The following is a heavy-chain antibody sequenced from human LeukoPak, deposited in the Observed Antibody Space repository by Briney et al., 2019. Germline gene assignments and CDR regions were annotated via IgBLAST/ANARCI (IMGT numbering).Heavy chain of an antibody. D-gene: IGHD6-19*01. CDR2: IYPGASAT. CDR3: ARVAVAGPVEFDY. J-gene: IGHJ4*02. V-gene: IGHV5-51*01. Sequence: GEALKISCMGSGYSFNTYWIGWVRQMPGKGLEGMGGIYPGASATRYSLSFPGQVSISADKSISTAYLQWSSLKASDTAMYYCARVAVAGPVEFDYWGQGTLVSVSS. CDR1: GYSFNTYW.